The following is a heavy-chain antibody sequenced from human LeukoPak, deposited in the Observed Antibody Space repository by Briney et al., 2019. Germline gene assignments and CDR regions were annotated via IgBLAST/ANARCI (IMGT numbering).Heavy chain of an antibody. CDR1: GGSISSGGYY. Sequence: PSETLSLTCTVSGGSISSGGYYWGWIRQSPGKGLEWIGSIYYSGSIYYNPSLKSRVTISVDTSKNQFSLKLSSVTAADTAVYYCARGRVGYKKGPCMDVWGQGTTVTVSS. D-gene: IGHD5-24*01. CDR2: IYYSGSI. CDR3: ARGRVGYKKGPCMDV. J-gene: IGHJ6*02. V-gene: IGHV4-39*01.